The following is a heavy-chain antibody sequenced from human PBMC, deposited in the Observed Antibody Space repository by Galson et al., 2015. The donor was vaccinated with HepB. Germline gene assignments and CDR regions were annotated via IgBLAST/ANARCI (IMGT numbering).Heavy chain of an antibody. CDR1: GGSISSSSYY. V-gene: IGHV4-39*01. CDR3: ARRSGWFAPFDY. D-gene: IGHD6-19*01. Sequence: SETLSLTCTVSGGSISSSSYYWGWIRQPPGKGLEWIGSIYYSGSTYYNPSLKSRVTISVDTSKNQFSLKLSSVTAADTAVYYCARRSGWFAPFDYWGQGTLVTVSS. CDR2: IYYSGST. J-gene: IGHJ4*02.